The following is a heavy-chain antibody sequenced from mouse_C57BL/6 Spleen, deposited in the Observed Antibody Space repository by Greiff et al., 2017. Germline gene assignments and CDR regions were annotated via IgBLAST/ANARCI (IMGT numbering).Heavy chain of an antibody. CDR3: ARDCGSSYYFGY. Sequence: EVKLQESGGGLVKPGGSLKLSCAASGFTFSDYGMHWVRQAPEKGLEWVAYISSGSSTIYYADTVKGRFTISRDNAKNTLFLQMTSLRSEDTAMYYCARDCGSSYYFGYWGQGTTLTVSS. D-gene: IGHD1-1*01. CDR1: GFTFSDYG. CDR2: ISSGSSTI. J-gene: IGHJ2*01. V-gene: IGHV5-17*01.